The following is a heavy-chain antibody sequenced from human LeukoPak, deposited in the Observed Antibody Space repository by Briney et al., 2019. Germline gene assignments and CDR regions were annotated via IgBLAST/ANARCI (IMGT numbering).Heavy chain of an antibody. CDR3: AKDLLFTMVWGVIPYFDY. V-gene: IGHV3-30-3*01. Sequence: GGSLRLSCAASGFTFSSYAMHWVRQAPGKGLEWVAVISYDGSNKYYADSVKGRFTISRDNSKNTLYLQMNSLRAEDTAVYYCAKDLLFTMVWGVIPYFDYWGQGTLVTVSS. CDR2: ISYDGSNK. D-gene: IGHD3-10*01. J-gene: IGHJ4*02. CDR1: GFTFSSYA.